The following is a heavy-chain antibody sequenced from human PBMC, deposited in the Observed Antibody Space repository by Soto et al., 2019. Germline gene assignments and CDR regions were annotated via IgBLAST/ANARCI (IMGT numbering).Heavy chain of an antibody. CDR3: AKDSVDCSGGRCPLDY. D-gene: IGHD2-15*01. J-gene: IGHJ4*02. CDR1: GFTFSSYG. CDR2: ISYDGSNK. Sequence: QVQLVESGGGVVQPGRSLRLSCAASGFTFSSYGMHWVRQAPGKGLEWVAVISYDGSNKYYADSVKGRFTISRDNSKNTLYLQMNSLRAEDTAVYYCAKDSVDCSGGRCPLDYWGQGTLVTVSS. V-gene: IGHV3-30*18.